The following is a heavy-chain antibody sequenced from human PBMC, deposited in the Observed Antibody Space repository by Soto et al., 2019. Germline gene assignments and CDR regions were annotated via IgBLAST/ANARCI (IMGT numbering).Heavy chain of an antibody. CDR3: ARGGEYYKADC. J-gene: IGHJ4*02. D-gene: IGHD3-10*01. Sequence: PGGSPGLSFEASEFIFSEYWMGWVRQAPGKGLEWVASIMKDGGVKKYVDSVKGRFTISRDNAKNSLFLQLTSLRAEDTADYYCARGGEYYKADCWGQGTLVNVSS. CDR1: EFIFSEYW. CDR2: IMKDGGVK. V-gene: IGHV3-7*01.